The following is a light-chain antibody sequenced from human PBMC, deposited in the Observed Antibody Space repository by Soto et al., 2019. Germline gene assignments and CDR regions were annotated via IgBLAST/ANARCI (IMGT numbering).Light chain of an antibody. CDR3: CSYAGSYTHYV. Sequence: QSALTQPRSVSGSPGQSVTISCTGTSSDVGDYNYVSWYQQHPGKAPKLMIYDVSKRPSGVPDRFSGAKSGNTASLTISGLQAEDEAAYYCCSYAGSYTHYVFGTGTKLTVL. CDR1: SSDVGDYNY. J-gene: IGLJ1*01. CDR2: DVS. V-gene: IGLV2-11*01.